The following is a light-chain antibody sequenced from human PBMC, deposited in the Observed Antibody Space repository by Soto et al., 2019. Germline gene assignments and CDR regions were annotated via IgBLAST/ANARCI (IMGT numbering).Light chain of an antibody. V-gene: IGKV4-1*01. CDR2: WAS. CDR1: QTLLRSNDRNN. CDR3: QQYFVTPLT. J-gene: IGKJ4*01. Sequence: DIVMTQSPDSLAVSLGERATFNCKSSQTLLRSNDRNNLAWYQQRPGQPPKLLFYWASTREAGVPDRFSGSGSGTDFTLTISSLQPEDVAIYYCQQYFVTPLTFGGGTKVEIK.